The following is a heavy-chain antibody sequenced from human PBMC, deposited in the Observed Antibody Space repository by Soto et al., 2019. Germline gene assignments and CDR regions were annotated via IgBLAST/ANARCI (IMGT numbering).Heavy chain of an antibody. J-gene: IGHJ4*02. CDR3: AKNLPRTGRFEY. CDR2: IYYSGTT. Sequence: SETLSLTCSLSGASITSTTYFWAWIRQPPGKGLEWVGSIYYSGTTHYNPSLKSRTTLSVDRSRNQFSLQVSSVTAADTAVYYCAKNLPRTGRFEYWGQGTVVTVSS. V-gene: IGHV4-39*01. CDR1: GASITSTTYF.